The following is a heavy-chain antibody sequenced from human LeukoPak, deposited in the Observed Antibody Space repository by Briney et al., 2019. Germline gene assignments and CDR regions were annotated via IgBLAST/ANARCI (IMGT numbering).Heavy chain of an antibody. CDR3: ARGLGPCYGSGSYRY. CDR1: GFTFSSYS. Sequence: GGSLRLSCAASGFTFSSYSMNWVRQAPGKGLEWVSSISSSSSYIYYADSVKGRFTISRDNAKNSLYLQMNSLRAEDTAVYYCARGLGPCYGSGSYRYWGQGTLSPSPQ. V-gene: IGHV3-21*01. J-gene: IGHJ4*02. D-gene: IGHD3-10*01. CDR2: ISSSSSYI.